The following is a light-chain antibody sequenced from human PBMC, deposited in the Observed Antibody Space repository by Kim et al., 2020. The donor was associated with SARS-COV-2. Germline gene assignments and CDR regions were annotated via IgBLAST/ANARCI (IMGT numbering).Light chain of an antibody. J-gene: IGLJ3*02. CDR1: SSNIGNNH. V-gene: IGLV1-47*01. CDR3: ASWDDTLSRWV. CDR2: RNN. Sequence: QSALTQPPSASGTPGQRVTISCSGGSSNIGNNHVYWYQQLPGMAPTLLVYRNNQRPSGVPDRFSASKSGTSASLAISGLRSDDEADYYCASWDDTLSRWVFGGGTQLTVL.